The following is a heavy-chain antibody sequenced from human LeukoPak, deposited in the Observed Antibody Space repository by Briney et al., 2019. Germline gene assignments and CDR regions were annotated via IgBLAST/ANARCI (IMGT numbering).Heavy chain of an antibody. D-gene: IGHD1-26*01. CDR3: TRPGQEPRPSHYYYYMDV. J-gene: IGHJ6*03. Sequence: PGGSLRLSCAASGFTFSGSAMHWVRQASGKGLEWVGRIRSKANSYATAYAASVKGRSTIPRENSKNTAYLQMNSLKTDDTAVYYCTRPGQEPRPSHYYYYMDVWGKGTTVTGSS. CDR1: GFTFSGSA. CDR2: IRSKANSYAT. V-gene: IGHV3-73*01.